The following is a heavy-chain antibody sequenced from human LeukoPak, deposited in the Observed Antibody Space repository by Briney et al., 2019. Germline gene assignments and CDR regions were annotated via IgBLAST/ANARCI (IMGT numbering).Heavy chain of an antibody. Sequence: SETLSLTCTVSGGSISSSSYYWGWIRQPPGKGLEWIGSIYYSGSTNYNPSLKSRVTISVDTSKNQFSLKLSSVTAADTAVYYCARDRSGSYFLSWGQGTLVTVSS. V-gene: IGHV4-39*07. J-gene: IGHJ4*02. CDR3: ARDRSGSYFLS. CDR2: IYYSGST. CDR1: GGSISSSSYY. D-gene: IGHD1-26*01.